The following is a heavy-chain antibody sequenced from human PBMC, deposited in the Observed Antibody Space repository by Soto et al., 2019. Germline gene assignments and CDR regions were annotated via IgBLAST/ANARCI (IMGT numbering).Heavy chain of an antibody. CDR1: GGSIGSYY. J-gene: IGHJ4*02. Sequence: QVQLQESGPGLVKTSETLSLTCTVSGGSIGSYYWSWIRQPAGKGLEWIGRIYNRGITNYNPSLKSRVTLSVDTSKNQFSLKLTSVTAADTAVYYCARFGYGEGYFDYWGQGTLVTVSS. CDR2: IYNRGIT. D-gene: IGHD4-17*01. V-gene: IGHV4-4*07. CDR3: ARFGYGEGYFDY.